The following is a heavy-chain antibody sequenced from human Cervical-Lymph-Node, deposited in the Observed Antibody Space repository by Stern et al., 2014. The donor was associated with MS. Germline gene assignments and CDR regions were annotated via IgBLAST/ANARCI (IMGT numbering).Heavy chain of an antibody. J-gene: IGHJ4*02. V-gene: IGHV1-46*01. CDR1: GYTFTTYY. CDR2: FNPIGGKT. CDR3: ARVLSLATSDS. Sequence: VQLVQSGAEIRKPGASVKISCEASGYTFTTYYMHWVRQAPGQGPERVALFNPIGGKTTYAHSFQGRVPVTGDTSTSTVYMELTGLRSEDTAVYYCARVLSLATSDSWGQGTLVIVSS. D-gene: IGHD1-1*01.